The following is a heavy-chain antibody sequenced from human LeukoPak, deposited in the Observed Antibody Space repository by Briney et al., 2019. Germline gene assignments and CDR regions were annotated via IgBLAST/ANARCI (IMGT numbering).Heavy chain of an antibody. Sequence: SETLSLTCTVSGGSISSYYWSWIRQPPGKGLEWIGYIYYSGRTNYNPSSKSRVTISVDTSKNQFSLKLSSVTAADTAVYYCAMYYYDHECAFDIWGQGKMVTVSS. CDR3: AMYYYDHECAFDI. CDR1: GGSISSYY. D-gene: IGHD3-22*01. CDR2: IYYSGRT. J-gene: IGHJ3*02. V-gene: IGHV4-59*01.